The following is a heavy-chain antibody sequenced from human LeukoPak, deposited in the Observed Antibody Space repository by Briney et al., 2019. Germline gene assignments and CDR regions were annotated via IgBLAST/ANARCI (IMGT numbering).Heavy chain of an antibody. D-gene: IGHD6-13*01. V-gene: IGHV3-21*04. J-gene: IGHJ6*02. CDR1: GFTFSSYS. Sequence: GGSLRLSCAASGFTFSSYSMNWVRQAPGKGLEWVSSISSSSYIYYADSVKGRFTISRDNAKNSLYLQMNSLRAEDTAVYYCARGVGSSWYSVDYYYGMDVWGQGTTVTVSS. CDR3: ARGVGSSWYSVDYYYGMDV. CDR2: ISSSSYI.